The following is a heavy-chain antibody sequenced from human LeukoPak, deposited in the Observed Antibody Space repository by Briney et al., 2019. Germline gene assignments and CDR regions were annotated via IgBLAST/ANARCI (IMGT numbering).Heavy chain of an antibody. CDR3: ARGSRGYCSSTSCPYYYYYYMDV. J-gene: IGHJ6*03. D-gene: IGHD2-2*01. CDR2: INHSGST. Sequence: SETLSLTCAVYGGSFSGYYWSWIRQPPGKGLEWIGEINHSGSTNYNPSLKSRVTISVDTSKNQFSLKLSSVTAADTAVYYCARGSRGYCSSTSCPYYYYYYMDVWGKGTTVIVSS. CDR1: GGSFSGYY. V-gene: IGHV4-34*01.